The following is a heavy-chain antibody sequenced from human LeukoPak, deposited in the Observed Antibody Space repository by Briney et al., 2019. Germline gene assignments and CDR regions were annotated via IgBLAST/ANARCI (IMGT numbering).Heavy chain of an antibody. J-gene: IGHJ5*02. Sequence: SETLSLTCTVSGGSISSSNYYWGWIRQPPGKGLECIGSIYYSRNTYYNPSLKSRVTVSVDTSKNHFSLKLSSVTAADTAVYYCAKLKAATRWFDPWGQGTLVTVSS. CDR2: IYYSRNT. CDR3: AKLKAATRWFDP. CDR1: GGSISSSNYY. V-gene: IGHV4-39*02. D-gene: IGHD2-15*01.